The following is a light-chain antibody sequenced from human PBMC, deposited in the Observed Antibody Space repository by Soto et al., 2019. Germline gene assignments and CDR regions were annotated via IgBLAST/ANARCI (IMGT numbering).Light chain of an antibody. CDR2: LNSDGSH. J-gene: IGLJ2*01. CDR3: QTWGTGIVV. CDR1: SGHSSYA. V-gene: IGLV4-69*01. Sequence: QPVLTQSPSASASLGASVKLTCTLSSGHSSYAIAWHQQQPEKGPRYLMKLNSDGSHSKGDGIPDRLSGSSSGAERYLTISSIQSEDEADYYCQTWGTGIVVFGGGTKLTVL.